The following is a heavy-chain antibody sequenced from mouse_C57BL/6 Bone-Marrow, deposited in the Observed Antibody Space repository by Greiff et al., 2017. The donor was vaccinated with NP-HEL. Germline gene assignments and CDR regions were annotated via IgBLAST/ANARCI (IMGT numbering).Heavy chain of an antibody. CDR3: ARRLITTVVAFDY. CDR1: GFTFSSYG. J-gene: IGHJ2*01. V-gene: IGHV5-6*01. CDR2: ISSGGSYT. Sequence: EVQGVESGGDLVKPGGSLKLSCAASGFTFSSYGMSWVRQTPDKRLEWVATISSGGSYTYYPDSVKGRFTISRDNAKNTLYLQMSSLKSEDTAMYYCARRLITTVVAFDYWGQGTTLTVSS. D-gene: IGHD1-1*01.